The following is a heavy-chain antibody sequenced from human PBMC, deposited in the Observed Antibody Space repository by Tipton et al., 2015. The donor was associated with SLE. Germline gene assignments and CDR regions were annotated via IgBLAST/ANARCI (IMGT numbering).Heavy chain of an antibody. CDR3: ARDQSSSTFFSH. Sequence: SLRLSCAASGFTFSSYGMHWVRQAPGKGLEWVAVIWYDGSEKYYADSVKGRFTISRDNSKNTVYLQMNSLRAEDTAVYYCARDQSSSTFFSHWGQGTLVNVSS. J-gene: IGHJ4*02. CDR1: GFTFSSYG. D-gene: IGHD3-16*01. V-gene: IGHV3-33*08. CDR2: IWYDGSEK.